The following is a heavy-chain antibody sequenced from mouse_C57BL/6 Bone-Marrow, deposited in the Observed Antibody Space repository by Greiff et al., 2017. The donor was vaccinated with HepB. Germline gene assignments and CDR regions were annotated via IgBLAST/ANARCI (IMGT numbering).Heavy chain of an antibody. J-gene: IGHJ2*01. D-gene: IGHD1-1*01. CDR3: ARWNYGSSH. V-gene: IGHV1-54*01. Sequence: QVQLQQSGAELVRPGTSVKLSCKASGYAFTNYLIEWVKQRPGQGLEWIGEINPGSGGTNYNEKFKGKATLTADKSSSTAYMQLSSLTSEDSAVYYCARWNYGSSHWGQGTTLTVSA. CDR2: INPGSGGT. CDR1: GYAFTNYL.